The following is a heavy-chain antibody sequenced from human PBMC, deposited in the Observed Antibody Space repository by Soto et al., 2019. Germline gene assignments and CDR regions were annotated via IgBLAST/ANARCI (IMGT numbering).Heavy chain of an antibody. CDR1: GFTFSSYD. J-gene: IGHJ4*02. V-gene: IGHV3-13*04. CDR3: ASGINMVRGVILDYFDY. D-gene: IGHD3-10*01. Sequence: EVQLVESGGGLVQPGGSLRLSCAASGFTFSSYDMHWVRQATGKGLEWVSGIGTAGDTYYPGSVKGRFTISRENAKNSCYLQMNSLRAGDTAVYYCASGINMVRGVILDYFDYWGQGTLVTVSS. CDR2: IGTAGDT.